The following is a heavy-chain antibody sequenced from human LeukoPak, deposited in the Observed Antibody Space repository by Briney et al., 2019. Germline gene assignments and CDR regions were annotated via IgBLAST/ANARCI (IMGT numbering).Heavy chain of an antibody. J-gene: IGHJ4*02. CDR3: ARDREVVPAAFDY. CDR2: IIPILGIA. V-gene: IGHV1-69*04. Sequence: SVKVSCKASGGTFSSYAISWVRQAPGQGLEWTGRIIPILGIANYAQKFQGRVTITADKSTSTAYMELSSLRSEDTAVYYCARDREVVPAAFDYWGPGTLVTVSS. D-gene: IGHD2-2*01. CDR1: GGTFSSYA.